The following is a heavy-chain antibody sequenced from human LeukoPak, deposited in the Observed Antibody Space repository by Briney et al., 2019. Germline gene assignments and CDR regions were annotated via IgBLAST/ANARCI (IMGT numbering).Heavy chain of an antibody. CDR1: GYTFISYY. Sequence: ASVKLSCTASGYTFISYYMHWVRQAPGQGLEWMGMINPSGGSTKNAQKFQDRVTMTRDTSTSTVYMELSSLRSEDTALYYCARLGSTLREDFWGQGTLVTVSS. V-gene: IGHV1-46*01. D-gene: IGHD2-2*01. CDR3: ARLGSTLREDF. CDR2: INPSGGST. J-gene: IGHJ4*02.